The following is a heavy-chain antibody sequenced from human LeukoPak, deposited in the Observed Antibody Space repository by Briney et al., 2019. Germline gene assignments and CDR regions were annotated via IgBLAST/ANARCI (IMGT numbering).Heavy chain of an antibody. CDR1: GFTFSDYY. Sequence: PGGSLRLSCAASGFTFSDYYMTWIRQAPGKGLEWVSYISSSGTTIHCADSVKGRFTISSDNARNSLYLQMNAVRVDDTAVYYRVRDRAYFDSSGFYNLDYWDQGTLVTVSS. CDR2: ISSSGTTI. CDR3: VRDRAYFDSSGFYNLDY. J-gene: IGHJ4*02. V-gene: IGHV3-11*01. D-gene: IGHD3-22*01.